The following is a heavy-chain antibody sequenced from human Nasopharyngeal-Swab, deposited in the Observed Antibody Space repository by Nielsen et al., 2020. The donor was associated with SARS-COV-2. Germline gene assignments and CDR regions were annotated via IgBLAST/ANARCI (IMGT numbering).Heavy chain of an antibody. CDR3: ARPGSSGSYDAFDI. CDR2: INSDGSST. D-gene: IGHD6-19*01. Sequence: GESLKISCAASGFTFSSYWMHWVRQAPGKGLVWVSRINSDGSSTRDADSVKGRFTTSRDNAKNTLYLQMNSLRAEDTAVYYCARPGSSGSYDAFDIWGQGTMVTVSS. V-gene: IGHV3-74*01. CDR1: GFTFSSYW. J-gene: IGHJ3*02.